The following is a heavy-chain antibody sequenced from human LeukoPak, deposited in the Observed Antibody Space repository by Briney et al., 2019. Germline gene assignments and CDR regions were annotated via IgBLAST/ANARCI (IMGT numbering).Heavy chain of an antibody. D-gene: IGHD2-2*01. Sequence: SETLSLICAVYGGSFSGYYWSWIRQPPGKGLEWMGEINHSGSTNYNPSLKSRVTISVDTSKNHFSLRLSSVTAADTAVYYCARSPSGGGKDAFDIWGQGTMVTVSS. J-gene: IGHJ3*02. CDR2: INHSGST. V-gene: IGHV4-34*01. CDR3: ARSPSGGGKDAFDI. CDR1: GGSFSGYY.